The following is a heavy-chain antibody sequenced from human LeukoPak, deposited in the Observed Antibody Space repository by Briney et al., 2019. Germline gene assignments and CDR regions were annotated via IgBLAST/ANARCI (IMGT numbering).Heavy chain of an antibody. CDR3: ARTLSDSSPVAT. J-gene: IGHJ4*02. D-gene: IGHD3-22*01. CDR1: GYFLSSGFY. CDR2: VYHSGTT. V-gene: IGHV4-38-2*02. Sequence: SETLSLTCSVSGYFLSSGFYWGWIRQPPGKGLEWIASVYHSGTTIYTPSLKSRVTMSMDTSMNHYSLKLRSVTAADTAVYYCARTLSDSSPVATWGQGTLVTVSS.